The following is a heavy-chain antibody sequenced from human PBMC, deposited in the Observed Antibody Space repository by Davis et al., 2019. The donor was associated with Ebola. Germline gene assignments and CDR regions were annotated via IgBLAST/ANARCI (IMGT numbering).Heavy chain of an antibody. J-gene: IGHJ3*02. CDR2: IYYSGST. V-gene: IGHV4-59*11. CDR3: ARWCYYDSSGYTLDAFDI. CDR1: GGSINRHF. Sequence: MPSETLSLTCTVSGGSINRHFWSWIRQPPGKGLEWIGYIYYSGSTNYNPSLKSRVTISVDTSKNQFSLKLSSVTAADTAVYYCARWCYYDSSGYTLDAFDIWGQGTMVTVSS. D-gene: IGHD3-22*01.